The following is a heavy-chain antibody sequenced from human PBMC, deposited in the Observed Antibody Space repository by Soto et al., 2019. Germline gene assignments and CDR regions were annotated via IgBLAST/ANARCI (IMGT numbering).Heavy chain of an antibody. Sequence: EVQLLESGGGLVQPGGSLRLSCAASGFTFSSYAMSWVRQAPGKGLEWVSAISGSGGSTYYADSVKGRFTISRDNSKNTLYLQMNSLRAEDTSVYYCAKSFETGYCSGGSCQIYYYYMDVWGKGTTVTVSS. CDR2: ISGSGGST. CDR1: GFTFSSYA. D-gene: IGHD2-15*01. J-gene: IGHJ6*03. V-gene: IGHV3-23*01. CDR3: AKSFETGYCSGGSCQIYYYYMDV.